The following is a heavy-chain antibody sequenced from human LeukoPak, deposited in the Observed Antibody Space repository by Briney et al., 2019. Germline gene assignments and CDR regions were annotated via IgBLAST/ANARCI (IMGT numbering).Heavy chain of an antibody. CDR3: ASNGGNYYYYYIDV. D-gene: IGHD4-23*01. V-gene: IGHV4-39*01. CDR2: IYYSGST. CDR1: GGSISSSSYY. J-gene: IGHJ6*03. Sequence: PSETLSLTCTVSGGSISSSSYYRGWIRQPPGKGLEWIGSIYYSGSTYYNPSLKSRVTISVDTSKNQFSLKLSSVTAADTAVYYCASNGGNYYYYYIDVWGKGTTVTVSS.